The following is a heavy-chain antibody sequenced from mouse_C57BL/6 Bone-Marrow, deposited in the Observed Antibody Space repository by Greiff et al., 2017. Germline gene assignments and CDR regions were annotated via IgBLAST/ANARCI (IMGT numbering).Heavy chain of an antibody. J-gene: IGHJ3*01. D-gene: IGHD1-1*01. CDR2: IDPSDSET. CDR3: AAGYYGSSHWFAY. V-gene: IGHV1-52*01. CDR1: GYTFTSYW. Sequence: VQLQQPGAELVRPGSSVKLSCKASGYTFTSYWMHWVKQRPIQGLEWIGNIDPSDSETHYNQKFKDKATLTVDKSSSTAYMQLSSLTSEDSAVYYCAAGYYGSSHWFAYWGQGTLVTVSA.